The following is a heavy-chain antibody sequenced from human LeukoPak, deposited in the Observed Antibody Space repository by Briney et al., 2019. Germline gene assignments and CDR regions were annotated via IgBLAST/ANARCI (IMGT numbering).Heavy chain of an antibody. CDR1: GGSITTGSYY. Sequence: SETLSLTCTVSGGSITTGSYYWGWIRQPPGKGLEWIASIYYTGTTYYNPSLKSRVTISVDTSKNQFSLRLTSVTAADTAVYFCGRTFYHEXTXXXWGQXTL. D-gene: IGHD3-16*01. J-gene: IGHJ4*02. CDR2: IYYTGTT. CDR3: GRTFYHEXTXXX. V-gene: IGHV4-39*01.